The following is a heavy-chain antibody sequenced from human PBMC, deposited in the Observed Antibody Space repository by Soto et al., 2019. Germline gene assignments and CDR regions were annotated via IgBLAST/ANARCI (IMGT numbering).Heavy chain of an antibody. CDR3: ARDPLWGTAMVLWYFDL. CDR1: GFTFSSYG. D-gene: IGHD5-18*01. CDR2: ISYDGSNK. J-gene: IGHJ2*01. Sequence: PGGSLRLSCAASGFTFSSYGMHWVRQAPGKGLERVAVISYDGSNKYYADSVKGRFTISRDNSKNTLYLQMNSLRAEDTAVYYCARDPLWGTAMVLWYFDLWGRGTLVTVSS. V-gene: IGHV3-30*03.